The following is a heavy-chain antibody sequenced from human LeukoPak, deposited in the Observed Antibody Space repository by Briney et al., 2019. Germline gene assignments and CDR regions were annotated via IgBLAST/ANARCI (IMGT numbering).Heavy chain of an antibody. Sequence: GSLRLSCAASGFTFSSYGMHWVRQAPGKGLEWVAVISYDGSNKYYADSVKGRFTISRDNSKNTLYLQMDSLRAEDTAVYYCAKGASRLGWNFDYWGQGTQVTVSS. V-gene: IGHV3-30*18. J-gene: IGHJ4*02. CDR3: AKGASRLGWNFDY. CDR2: ISYDGSNK. CDR1: GFTFSSYG. D-gene: IGHD6-19*01.